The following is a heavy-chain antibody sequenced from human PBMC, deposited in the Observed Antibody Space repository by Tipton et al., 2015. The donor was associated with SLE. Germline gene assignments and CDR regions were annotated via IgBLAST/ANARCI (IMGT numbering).Heavy chain of an antibody. CDR3: ATYSSGWFDAFDI. D-gene: IGHD6-19*01. CDR2: INHSGST. CDR1: GGSFSAYY. J-gene: IGHJ3*02. V-gene: IGHV4-34*01. Sequence: TLSLTCAVYGGSFSAYYWSWIRQPPGKGLEWIGEINHSGSTNYNPSLKSRVTISVDTSKNQFSLKLSSVTAADTAVYYCATYSSGWFDAFDIWGQGTMVTVSS.